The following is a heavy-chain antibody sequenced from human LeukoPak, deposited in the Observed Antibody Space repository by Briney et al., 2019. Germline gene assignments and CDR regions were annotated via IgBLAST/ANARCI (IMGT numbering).Heavy chain of an antibody. CDR3: AGGRRPFDF. CDR1: GFTLSDYY. CDR2: ISSSSYT. D-gene: IGHD3-16*01. V-gene: IGHV3-11*06. Sequence: PGGSLRLSCAASGFTLSDYYMSWIRQAPEEGLEWISYISSSSYTNYADSVKGRFTISRDNAKNSLYLQMNSLRAEDTAVYYCAGGRRPFDFWGQGTLVTVSS. J-gene: IGHJ4*02.